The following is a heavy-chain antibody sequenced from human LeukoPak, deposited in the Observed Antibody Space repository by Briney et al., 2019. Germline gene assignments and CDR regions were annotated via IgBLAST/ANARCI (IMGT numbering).Heavy chain of an antibody. V-gene: IGHV1-18*04. CDR3: ATFGPLRSLDY. Sequence: EASVKVSCKASGYTFTSYGISWVRQAPEQGLEWMGWISAYNGNTNYAQKLQGRVTMTTDTSTSTAYMELRSLRSDDTAVYYCATFGPLRSLDYWGQGTLVTVSS. CDR1: GYTFTSYG. CDR2: ISAYNGNT. J-gene: IGHJ4*02. D-gene: IGHD4-17*01.